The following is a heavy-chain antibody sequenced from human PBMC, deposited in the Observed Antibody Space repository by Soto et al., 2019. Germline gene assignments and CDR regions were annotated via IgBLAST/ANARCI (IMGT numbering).Heavy chain of an antibody. CDR1: GFTFSSYG. Sequence: QVQLVESGGGVVQPGRSLRLSCATSGFTFSSYGMHWVRQAPGKGLEWVAIIWYDGSNKYYGDSVKGRFTISRDNSKNTLNLQMNSLRAEDTAVYYCARDICYYGSGYVMDVWGQGTTVTVSS. CDR2: IWYDGSNK. V-gene: IGHV3-33*01. J-gene: IGHJ6*02. D-gene: IGHD3-10*01. CDR3: ARDICYYGSGYVMDV.